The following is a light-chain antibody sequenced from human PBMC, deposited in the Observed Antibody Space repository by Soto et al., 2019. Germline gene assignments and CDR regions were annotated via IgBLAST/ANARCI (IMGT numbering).Light chain of an antibody. CDR1: QGIIDY. CDR2: AAS. Sequence: DIQMTQSPSSLSASVGDRVTITCRASQGIIDYLAWYQQKPGKAPKLLIYAASTLQSGVPSRFSGSGAGTDFPLPISSLQPEDVATYYCQKYNSAPRTFGQGTKVEIK. V-gene: IGKV1-27*01. J-gene: IGKJ1*01. CDR3: QKYNSAPRT.